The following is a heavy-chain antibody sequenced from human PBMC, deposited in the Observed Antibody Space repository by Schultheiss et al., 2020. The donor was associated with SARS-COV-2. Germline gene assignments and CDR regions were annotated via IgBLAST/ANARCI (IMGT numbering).Heavy chain of an antibody. CDR3: ARDWSGSFDY. V-gene: IGHV3-30-3*01. Sequence: GGSLRLSCAASGFTFSSYAMSWVRQAPGKGLEWVAVISYDGSNKYYADSVKGRFTISRDNSKNTLYLQMNSLRAEDTAVYYCARDWSGSFDYWGQGTLVTVSS. J-gene: IGHJ4*02. D-gene: IGHD1-26*01. CDR2: ISYDGSNK. CDR1: GFTFSSYA.